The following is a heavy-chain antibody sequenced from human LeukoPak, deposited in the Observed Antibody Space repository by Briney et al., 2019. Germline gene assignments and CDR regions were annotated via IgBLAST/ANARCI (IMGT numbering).Heavy chain of an antibody. CDR3: AGAVADRVQRY. V-gene: IGHV4-34*01. Sequence: SETLSLTCAVYGGSFSGYYWSWIRQPPGKGLEWIGEINHSGSTNYNRSLKSRVTISVDTSKNQFSLKLSSVTAADTAVYYCAGAVADRVQRYWGQGTLVTVSS. CDR1: GGSFSGYY. J-gene: IGHJ4*02. D-gene: IGHD6-19*01. CDR2: INHSGST.